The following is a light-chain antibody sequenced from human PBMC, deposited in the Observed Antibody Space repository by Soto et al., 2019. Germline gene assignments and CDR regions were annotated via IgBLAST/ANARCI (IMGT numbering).Light chain of an antibody. J-gene: IGLJ2*01. CDR3: SSYTSSSTLV. CDR2: DVS. V-gene: IGLV2-14*01. Sequence: QSALTQHASVSGSPGQSITISCTGTSSDVGGYKYVSWYQQHPGKAPKLMIYDVSNRPSGVSNRFSGSKSGNTASLTISGLQAEDEADYYCSSYTSSSTLVFGGGTKLTVL. CDR1: SSDVGGYKY.